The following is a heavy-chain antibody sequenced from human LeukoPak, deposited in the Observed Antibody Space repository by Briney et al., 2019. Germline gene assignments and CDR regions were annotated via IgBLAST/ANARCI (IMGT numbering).Heavy chain of an antibody. D-gene: IGHD3-10*01. CDR3: VRGTPTPGMDY. J-gene: IGHJ4*02. CDR2: IDATTGNP. V-gene: IGHV7-4-1*02. CDR1: GYPFSAHF. Sequence: ASVKVSFKASGYPFSAHFLNWVRQAPGQGLEWMGNIDATTGNPRYAQDFTGRFVFSLDTSVSTAYLQITSLKADDTAAYYCVRGTPTPGMDYWGQGTQVTVSS.